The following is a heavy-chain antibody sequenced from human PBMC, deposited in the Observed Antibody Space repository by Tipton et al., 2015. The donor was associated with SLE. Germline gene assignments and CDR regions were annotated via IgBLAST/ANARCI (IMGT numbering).Heavy chain of an antibody. CDR2: IKEDGSEK. CDR3: ARGGGYYYYYMDV. CDR1: GFTFSNYA. Sequence: GSLRLSCVASGFTFSNYAMHWVRQAPGKGLEWLANIKEDGSEKSYVDSVKGRFTISRDNAKNSLYLQMNSLRAEDTAVYYCARGGGYYYYYMDVWGKGTTVTVSS. V-gene: IGHV3-7*04. J-gene: IGHJ6*03. D-gene: IGHD3-16*01.